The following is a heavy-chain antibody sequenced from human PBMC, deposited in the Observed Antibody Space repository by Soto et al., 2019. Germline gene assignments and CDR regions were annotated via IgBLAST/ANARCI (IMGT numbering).Heavy chain of an antibody. CDR1: GFTFSSYA. D-gene: IGHD4-17*01. CDR3: AKVGGGDYDFDY. V-gene: IGHV3-23*01. CDR2: ISGSGGST. Sequence: EVQLLESGGGLVQPGGSLRLSCAASGFTFSSYAMSWVRQAPGKGLEWVSAISGSGGSTYYADSVKGRFIISRDNSKNTLYLQMNSLRAEDTAVYYCAKVGGGDYDFDYWGQGTLVTVSS. J-gene: IGHJ4*02.